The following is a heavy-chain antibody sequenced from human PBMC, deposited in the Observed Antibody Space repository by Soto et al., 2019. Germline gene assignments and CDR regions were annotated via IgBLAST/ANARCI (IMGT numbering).Heavy chain of an antibody. CDR2: MNPNSGNT. D-gene: IGHD3-16*02. CDR1: GYTFTSYD. CDR3: ARGVSPYDYIWGSYRQTHETFDI. Sequence: GASVKVSCKASGYTFTSYDINWVRQATGQGLEWMGWMNPNSGNTGYAQKFQGRVTMTRNTSISTAYMELSSLRSEDTAVYYCARGVSPYDYIWGSYRQTHETFDIWGQETMVTVSS. V-gene: IGHV1-8*01. J-gene: IGHJ3*02.